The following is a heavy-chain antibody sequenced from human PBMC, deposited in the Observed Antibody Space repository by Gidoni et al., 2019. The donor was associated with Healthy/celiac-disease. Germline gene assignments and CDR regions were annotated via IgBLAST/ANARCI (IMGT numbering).Heavy chain of an antibody. CDR1: GVTFSTYA. D-gene: IGHD6-6*01. V-gene: IGHV3-30-3*01. Sequence: QVQLVESGGGVVQPGKSLRLPCAASGVTFSTYAMHWVRQAPGKGLAWVAVISYDGNNKYYADSVEGRVTISRDNSKNTLILQMDSLIVEDTAVYYCACITTRPGDPFDIWGQGAMVTVSS. CDR3: ACITTRPGDPFDI. J-gene: IGHJ3*02. CDR2: ISYDGNNK.